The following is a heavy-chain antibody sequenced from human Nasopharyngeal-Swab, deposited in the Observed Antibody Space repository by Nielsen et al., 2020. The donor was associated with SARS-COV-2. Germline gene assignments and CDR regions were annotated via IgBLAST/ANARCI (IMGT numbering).Heavy chain of an antibody. CDR2: IKPDGSEK. V-gene: IGHV3-7*01. Sequence: GESLKISCAASGFTFSSYWMSWVRQAPGKGLEWVANIKPDGSEKFYVDSVKGRFTISRDNTKSSLYLQMNSLRAEDTAVYYCASLLWFGELPSDYYYYGMDVWGQGTTVTVSS. CDR3: ASLLWFGELPSDYYYYGMDV. D-gene: IGHD3-10*01. J-gene: IGHJ6*02. CDR1: GFTFSSYW.